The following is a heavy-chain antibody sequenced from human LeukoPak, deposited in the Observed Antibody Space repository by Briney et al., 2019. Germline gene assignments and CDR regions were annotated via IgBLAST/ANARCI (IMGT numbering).Heavy chain of an antibody. CDR3: GGPNPLLERPSAMDV. CDR1: GFSFSSYG. D-gene: IGHD6-25*01. V-gene: IGHV3-30*03. Sequence: GGSLRLSCAASGFSFSSYGMHWVRQAPGKGLEWVAGTSSDGSITYYADSVKGRFTISRDNAKNSLYLQMNSLRAEDTAVYYCGGPNPLLERPSAMDVWGQGTTVTVSS. CDR2: TSSDGSIT. J-gene: IGHJ6*02.